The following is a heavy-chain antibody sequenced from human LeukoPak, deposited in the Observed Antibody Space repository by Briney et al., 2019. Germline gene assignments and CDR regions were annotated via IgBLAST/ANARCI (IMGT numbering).Heavy chain of an antibody. CDR1: GYTFTGYY. D-gene: IGHD6-6*01. CDR2: INPNSGGT. Sequence: ASVKVSCKASGYTFTGYYMHWVRQAPGQGLEWMGWINPNSGGTNYAQKFQGRVTMTRDTSISTAYTELSRLRSDDTAVYYCASIRQYSSSSFTSPWGQGTLVTVSS. J-gene: IGHJ5*02. CDR3: ASIRQYSSSSFTSP. V-gene: IGHV1-2*02.